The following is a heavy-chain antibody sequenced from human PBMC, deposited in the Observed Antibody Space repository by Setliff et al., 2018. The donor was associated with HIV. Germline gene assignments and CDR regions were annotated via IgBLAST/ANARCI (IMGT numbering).Heavy chain of an antibody. D-gene: IGHD6-6*01. CDR3: VRMESTRPPRGLDY. CDR1: GGSVSMSSYY. V-gene: IGHV4-39*01. J-gene: IGHJ4*02. Sequence: KPSETLSLTCTVSGGSVSMSSYYWGWIRQPTGKGLEWIGTIYYDGRTQYNPSFKSRVTISVDTSRNQFSVRLISVTAADAAVYYCVRMESTRPPRGLDYWGQRARVTVSS. CDR2: IYYDGRT.